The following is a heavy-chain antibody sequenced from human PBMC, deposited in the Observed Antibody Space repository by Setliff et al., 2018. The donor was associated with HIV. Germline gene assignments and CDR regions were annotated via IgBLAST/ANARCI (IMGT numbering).Heavy chain of an antibody. CDR2: IFYSGST. CDR3: ARRGIIAGTTNF. Sequence: PSETLSLTCTVSNGSISSSSYFWGWIRQPPGKGLEWIGNIFYSGSTYYNPSLKSRVLISVDTSKNQFSLKLTSVTAADTAVYYCARRGIIAGTTNFWGQGTPGTVPQ. J-gene: IGHJ4*02. D-gene: IGHD1-26*01. V-gene: IGHV4-39*01. CDR1: NGSISSSSYF.